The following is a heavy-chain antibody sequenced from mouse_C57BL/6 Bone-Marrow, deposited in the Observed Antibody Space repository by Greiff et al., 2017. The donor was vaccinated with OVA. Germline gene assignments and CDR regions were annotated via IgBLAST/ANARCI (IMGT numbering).Heavy chain of an antibody. D-gene: IGHD3-3*01. V-gene: IGHV1-81*01. CDR2: IYPRSGNT. J-gene: IGHJ2*01. Sequence: VQRVESGAELARPGASVKLSCKASGYTFTSYGISWVKQRTGQGLEWIGEIYPRSGNTYYNEKFKGKATLTADKSSSTAYMELRSLTSEDSAVYFCARGTHSGFDYWGQGTTLTVSS. CDR3: ARGTHSGFDY. CDR1: GYTFTSYG.